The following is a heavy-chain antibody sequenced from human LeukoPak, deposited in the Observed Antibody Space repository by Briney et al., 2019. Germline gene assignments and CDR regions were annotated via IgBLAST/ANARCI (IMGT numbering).Heavy chain of an antibody. D-gene: IGHD3-3*01. CDR3: ARAIRGPEGYDFFMDV. CDR2: INAGNGNT. CDR1: GYTFTSYA. V-gene: IGHV1-3*01. J-gene: IGHJ6*04. Sequence: ASVKVSCKASGYTFTSYAMHWVRQAPGQRLEWMGWINAGNGNTKYSQKFQGRVTITRGTSASTAYMELSSLRSEDTAVYYCARAIRGPEGYDFFMDVWGKGTTVTVSS.